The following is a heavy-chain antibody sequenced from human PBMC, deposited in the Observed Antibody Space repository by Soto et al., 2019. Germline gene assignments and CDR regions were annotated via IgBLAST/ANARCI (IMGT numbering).Heavy chain of an antibody. CDR3: ARVESTGYYYYGMDV. Sequence: SETLSLTCTVSGGSISSGDYYWSWIRQPPGKGLEWIGYIYYSGSTYYNPSLKSRVTISVDTSKNQFSLKLSSVTAADTAVHYCARVESTGYYYYGMDVWGQGTTVTVSS. CDR2: IYYSGST. J-gene: IGHJ6*02. CDR1: GGSISSGDYY. V-gene: IGHV4-30-4*01.